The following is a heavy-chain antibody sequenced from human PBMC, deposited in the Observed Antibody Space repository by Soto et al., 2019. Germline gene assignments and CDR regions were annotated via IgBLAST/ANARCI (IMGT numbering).Heavy chain of an antibody. Sequence: QVQLQESGPGLVKPSETLSLTCTVSGGSVNSANYYWSWIRQPPGKRLQLIGYIFYSGNSGSTNYNPSLESRINISVDTSKNPFSLKLSSVTAADTAIYYCARVGSSGYYGWFDHWGQGTLVTVSS. D-gene: IGHD3-22*01. CDR1: GGSVNSANYY. CDR3: ARVGSSGYYGWFDH. V-gene: IGHV4-61*01. J-gene: IGHJ5*02. CDR2: IFYSGNSGST.